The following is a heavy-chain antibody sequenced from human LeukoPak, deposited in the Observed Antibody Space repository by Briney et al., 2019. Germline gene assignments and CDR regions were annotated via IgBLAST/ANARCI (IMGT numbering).Heavy chain of an antibody. CDR2: ITPSSGGT. V-gene: IGHV1-2*02. D-gene: IGHD3-10*01. CDR1: GYTLTDYY. Sequence: ASVKVSCKASGYTLTDYYIHWVRQAPGQGLEWMGWITPSSGGTIYAQKFQGRVTMTRDTSISTAYMELSRLRSDATAVYYCAREDGVRGSGYNWFDPWGQGTLVTVSS. J-gene: IGHJ5*02. CDR3: AREDGVRGSGYNWFDP.